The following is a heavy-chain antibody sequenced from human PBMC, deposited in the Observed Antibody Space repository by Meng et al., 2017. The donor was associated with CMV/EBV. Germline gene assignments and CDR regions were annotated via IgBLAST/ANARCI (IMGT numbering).Heavy chain of an antibody. CDR1: GGSISSYY. CDR2: IYYSGST. V-gene: IGHV4-59*12. J-gene: IGHJ4*02. CDR3: ARGRLGYCSVGSCYTGRFFCFDY. Sequence: SETLSLTCTVSGGSISSYYCSWIRQPPGKGLEWIGYIYYSGSTNYNPSLKSRVTISVDTSKNQFSLKLSSVTAADAAVYYCARGRLGYCSVGSCYTGRFFCFDYWGQGTLVTVSS. D-gene: IGHD2-15*01.